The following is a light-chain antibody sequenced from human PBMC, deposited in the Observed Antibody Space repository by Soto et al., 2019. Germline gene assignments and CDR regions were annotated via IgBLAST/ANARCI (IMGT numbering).Light chain of an antibody. CDR3: QQYNSYPWT. CDR2: DAS. CDR1: QSISSW. J-gene: IGKJ1*01. V-gene: IGKV1-5*01. Sequence: TLSASVGDRVTITCRASQSISSWLAWYQQKPGKAPKLLIYDASSLESGVPSRFSGSGSGTEFTLTISSLQPDDFATYYCQQYNSYPWTFGQGTKVDIK.